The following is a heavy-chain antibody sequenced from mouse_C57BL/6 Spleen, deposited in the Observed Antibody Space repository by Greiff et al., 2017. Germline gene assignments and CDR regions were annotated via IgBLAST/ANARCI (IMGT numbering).Heavy chain of an antibody. Sequence: EVMLVESGGGLVKPGGSLKLSCAASGFTFSSYAMSWVRQTPEKRLEWVATISDDGSYTYYPDNVKGRFTISRDNAKNNLYLQMSHLKSEDTAMYYCARSYYGSSYYFDYWGQGTTLTVSS. CDR2: ISDDGSYT. D-gene: IGHD1-1*01. V-gene: IGHV5-4*03. CDR1: GFTFSSYA. CDR3: ARSYYGSSYYFDY. J-gene: IGHJ2*01.